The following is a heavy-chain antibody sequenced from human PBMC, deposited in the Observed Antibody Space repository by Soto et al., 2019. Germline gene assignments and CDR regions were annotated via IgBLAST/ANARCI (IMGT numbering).Heavy chain of an antibody. CDR1: GFTFSSYS. CDR2: ISSSSSTI. V-gene: IGHV3-48*01. D-gene: IGHD6-13*01. CDR3: ARFRVIAAAGTWIWFDP. J-gene: IGHJ5*02. Sequence: GSLRLSCAASGFTFSSYSMNWVRQAPGKGLEWVSYISSSSSTIYYADSVKGRFTISRDNAKNSLYLQMNSLRAEDTAVYYCARFRVIAAAGTWIWFDPWGQGTLVTVSS.